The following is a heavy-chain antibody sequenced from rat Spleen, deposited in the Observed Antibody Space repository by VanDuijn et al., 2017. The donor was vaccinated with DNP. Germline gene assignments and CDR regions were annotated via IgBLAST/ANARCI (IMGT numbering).Heavy chain of an antibody. J-gene: IGHJ4*01. CDR1: GFSLTDYS. Sequence: QVQLKESGPGLVQPSQTLSLTCTVSGFSLTDYSVHWVRQPPGKGLEWMGRIRSGGSTDYNSALKSRLSISRDTSKSQVFLKMNSLQTEDTAIYFCTRDNPGYNSYYAMDAWGQGTSVTVSS. D-gene: IGHD1-4*01. CDR2: IRSGGST. CDR3: TRDNPGYNSYYAMDA. V-gene: IGHV2-19*01.